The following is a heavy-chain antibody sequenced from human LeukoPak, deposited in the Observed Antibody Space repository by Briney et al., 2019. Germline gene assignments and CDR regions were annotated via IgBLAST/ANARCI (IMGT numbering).Heavy chain of an antibody. V-gene: IGHV4-59*01. CDR3: ARDGPVPAVAGT. Sequence: PSETLSLTCTVSGGSISSYYWSWIRQPPGKGLEWIGYIYYSGSINYNPSLKSRVTISVDTSKNQFSLKLSSVTAADTAVYYCARDGPVPAVAGTWGQGTLVTVSS. D-gene: IGHD6-19*01. CDR2: IYYSGSI. CDR1: GGSISSYY. J-gene: IGHJ4*02.